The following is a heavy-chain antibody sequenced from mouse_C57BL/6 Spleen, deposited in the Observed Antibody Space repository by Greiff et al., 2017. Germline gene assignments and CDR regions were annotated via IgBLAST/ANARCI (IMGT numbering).Heavy chain of an antibody. J-gene: IGHJ2*01. CDR1: GYTFTSYW. CDR3: ARGHLRLRYFDY. V-gene: IGHV1-50*01. Sequence: QVQLQQPGAELVKPGASVKLSCKASGYTFTSYWMQWVKQRPGQGLEWIGEIDPSDSYTNYNQKFQGKATLTVDTSSSTAYMQLSSLTSEDSAVYYCARGHLRLRYFDYWGQGTTLTVSS. CDR2: IDPSDSYT. D-gene: IGHD3-2*02.